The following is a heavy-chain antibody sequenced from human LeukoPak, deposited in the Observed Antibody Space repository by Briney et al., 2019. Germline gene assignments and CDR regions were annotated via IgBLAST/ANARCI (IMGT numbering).Heavy chain of an antibody. V-gene: IGHV1-2*02. Sequence: ASVKVSCKASGSTFTRFYMQWVRQAPGQGLEWMGWINPNSGGTNYAQKFQGRVTMTRDTSISTDYMELSRLRSDDTAVYYCARAIGDYDFWGGYLSWFDLWGQGTLVTVSS. CDR2: INPNSGGT. J-gene: IGHJ5*02. CDR3: ARAIGDYDFWGGYLSWFDL. D-gene: IGHD3-3*01. CDR1: GSTFTRFY.